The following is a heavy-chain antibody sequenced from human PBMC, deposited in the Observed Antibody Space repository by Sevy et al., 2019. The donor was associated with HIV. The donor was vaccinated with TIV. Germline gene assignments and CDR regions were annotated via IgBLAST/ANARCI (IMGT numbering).Heavy chain of an antibody. D-gene: IGHD3-3*01. J-gene: IGHJ6*02. Sequence: GGSLRLSCAASGFTFSSYWMHWVRQAPGKGLVWVSRINSDGSSTSYADSVKGRFTISRDNAKNTLYQQMNSLRAEDTAVYYCASPTYYDFWSGSHYYGMDVWGQGTTVTVSS. V-gene: IGHV3-74*01. CDR3: ASPTYYDFWSGSHYYGMDV. CDR2: INSDGSST. CDR1: GFTFSSYW.